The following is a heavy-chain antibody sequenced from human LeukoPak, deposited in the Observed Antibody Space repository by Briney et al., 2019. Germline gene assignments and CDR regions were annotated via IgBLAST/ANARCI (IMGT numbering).Heavy chain of an antibody. CDR1: GGSISSYY. J-gene: IGHJ4*02. V-gene: IGHV3-53*01. Sequence: ETLSLTCTVSGGSISSYYWSWVRQAPGKGLEWVSVIYSGGSTYYADSVRGRFTISRDNSKNTLYLQMNSLRAEDTAVYYCARDRRPLLGGYFDYWGQGTLVAVSS. CDR2: IYSGGST. D-gene: IGHD3-16*01. CDR3: ARDRRPLLGGYFDY.